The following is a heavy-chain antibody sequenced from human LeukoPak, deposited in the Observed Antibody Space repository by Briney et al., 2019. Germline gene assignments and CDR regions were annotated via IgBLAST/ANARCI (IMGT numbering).Heavy chain of an antibody. J-gene: IGHJ4*02. CDR1: GYTFTSYG. D-gene: IGHD5-12*01. Sequence: TAGESLKVSCKASGYTFTSYGISWVRQAPGQGLEWMGGISAYNGNTNYAQKLQGRVTMTTDTSMSTAYMELRSLRSDDTAVYYCARDEFAGSRMATTNDYWGQGTLVTVSS. CDR2: ISAYNGNT. V-gene: IGHV1-18*01. CDR3: ARDEFAGSRMATTNDY.